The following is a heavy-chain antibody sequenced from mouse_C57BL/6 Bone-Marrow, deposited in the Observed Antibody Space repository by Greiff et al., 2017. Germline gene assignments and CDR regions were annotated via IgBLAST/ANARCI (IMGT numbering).Heavy chain of an antibody. V-gene: IGHV5-17*01. CDR1: GFTFSDSG. CDR3: ASSYSVNAMDY. J-gene: IGHJ4*01. CDR2: ISSGSSTI. Sequence: EVMLVASGGGLVKPGGSLKLSCAASGFTFSDSGMHWVRQAPEKGLEWVAYISSGSSTIYYADTVKGRFTIARDNAKTTRFLQMTSLRSEDTAMYYCASSYSVNAMDYWGQGTSVTVSS. D-gene: IGHD2-12*01.